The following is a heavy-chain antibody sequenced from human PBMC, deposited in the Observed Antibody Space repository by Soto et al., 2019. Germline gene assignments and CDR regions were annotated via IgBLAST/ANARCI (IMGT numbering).Heavy chain of an antibody. CDR3: ARDSISYGPVVNDY. CDR1: GFSVSDSY. D-gene: IGHD2-15*01. J-gene: IGHJ4*02. V-gene: IGHV3-53*01. Sequence: DVQLVESGGGLIQPGGSLRLSCAASGFSVSDSYLSWVRQAPGKGLEWVSIIYSGGETYYADSLKGRFTISRDSSNNMLYLQMNNLRAEDTAVYYCARDSISYGPVVNDYWGQGTLVTVSS. CDR2: IYSGGET.